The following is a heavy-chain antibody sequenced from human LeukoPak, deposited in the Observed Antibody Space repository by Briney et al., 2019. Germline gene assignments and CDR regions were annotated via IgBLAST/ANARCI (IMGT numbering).Heavy chain of an antibody. CDR3: ARDLVGATWN. J-gene: IGHJ4*02. Sequence: ASVKVSCKASGYTFTGHYMHWVRQAPGQGLEWMGWINPDSGGTDYAQKFQGRVTMTRDTSITTAYMELSRLTSDDTAVYYCARDLVGATWNWGQGTLVTVSS. V-gene: IGHV1-2*02. D-gene: IGHD1-26*01. CDR1: GYTFTGHY. CDR2: INPDSGGT.